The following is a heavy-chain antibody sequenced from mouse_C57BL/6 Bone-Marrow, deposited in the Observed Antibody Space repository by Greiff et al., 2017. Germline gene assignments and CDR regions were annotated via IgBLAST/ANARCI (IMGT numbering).Heavy chain of an antibody. CDR3: ASDCYSSLGPWCFDV. Sequence: QVQLQQPGAELARPGASVKLSCKASGYTFTSYGISWVKQRTGQGLEWIGEIHPRSGNTYYNEKFKGKATLTADKSSSTAYMELRSLTSEDSAVXFCASDCYSSLGPWCFDVWGTGTTVTVSS. CDR2: IHPRSGNT. CDR1: GYTFTSYG. J-gene: IGHJ1*03. D-gene: IGHD1-1*01. V-gene: IGHV1-81*01.